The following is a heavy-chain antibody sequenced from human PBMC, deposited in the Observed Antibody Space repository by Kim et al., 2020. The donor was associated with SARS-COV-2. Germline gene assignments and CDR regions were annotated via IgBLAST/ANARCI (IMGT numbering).Heavy chain of an antibody. Sequence: ETLSLTCTVSGGSISSSSYYWGWIRQPPGKGLEWIGSIYYSGSTYYNPSLKSRVTISVDTSKNQFSLKLSSVTAADTAVYYCARQNDSSGYYSGDSYYF. D-gene: IGHD3-22*01. CDR2: IYYSGST. CDR3: ARQNDSSGYYSGDSYYF. V-gene: IGHV4-39*01. J-gene: IGHJ4*01. CDR1: GGSISSSSYY.